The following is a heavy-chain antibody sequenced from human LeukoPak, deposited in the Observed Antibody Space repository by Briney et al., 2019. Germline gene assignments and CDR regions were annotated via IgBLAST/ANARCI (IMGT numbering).Heavy chain of an antibody. CDR1: GFTLIDYW. J-gene: IGHJ4*02. CDR3: VRDGGGTTPYDC. CDR2: ISPDGRNI. V-gene: IGHV3-74*01. Sequence: GGSLRLSCAASGFTLIDYWINWVRQVPGRGPVWVSHISPDGRNIAYADSVKGRFTISRDSAKNTLYLQMNSLRVEDTAVYYCVRDGGGTTPYDCWGQGCLVTVSS. D-gene: IGHD1-7*01.